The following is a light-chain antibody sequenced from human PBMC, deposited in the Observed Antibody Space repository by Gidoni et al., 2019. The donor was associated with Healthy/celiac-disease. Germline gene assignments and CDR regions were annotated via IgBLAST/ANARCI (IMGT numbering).Light chain of an antibody. CDR3: QQLNSYPSLT. J-gene: IGKJ4*01. CDR1: QGISSY. Sequence: DIQLTQSPSFLSASVGDRVTITCRASQGISSYLAWYQQKPGKAPKLLIYAASTLQSGVPSRFSGSGSGTEFTLTISSLQPEDFATYYCQQLNSYPSLTLXGXTKVEIK. CDR2: AAS. V-gene: IGKV1-9*01.